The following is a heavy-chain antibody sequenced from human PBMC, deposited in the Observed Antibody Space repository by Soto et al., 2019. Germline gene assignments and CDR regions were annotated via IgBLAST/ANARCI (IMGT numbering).Heavy chain of an antibody. V-gene: IGHV1-18*01. CDR3: ARGRLCSRTNCYVDIMDI. CDR1: GYTFINYG. D-gene: IGHD2-2*01. J-gene: IGHJ6*02. CDR2: TTAYNGNT. Sequence: QVQLVQSGAEVKKPGASVKVACKASGYTFINYGISWVRQAPGQGLEWMGWTTAYNGNTNYAQKFQNRVTMTTDTSTSTVYMELRSLRADDTAVYYCARGRLCSRTNCYVDIMDIWDQGTTVTVSS.